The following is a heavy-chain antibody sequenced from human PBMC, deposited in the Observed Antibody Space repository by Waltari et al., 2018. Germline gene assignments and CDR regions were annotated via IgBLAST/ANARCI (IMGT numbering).Heavy chain of an antibody. CDR3: ATAHSSTSCPRR. J-gene: IGHJ4*02. V-gene: IGHV4-39*01. CDR1: GASIRHANYY. CDR2: IYYSGST. D-gene: IGHD2-2*01. Sequence: QLQLQESGPGLVKPSETLSLPCTVSGASIRHANYYWAWIRQPPGKGLEWFGSIYYSGSTYYNPSLKRRVMYVDMSKNQFSLKLSSVTAADTAVYYCATAHSSTSCPRRWGQGTLVTVSS.